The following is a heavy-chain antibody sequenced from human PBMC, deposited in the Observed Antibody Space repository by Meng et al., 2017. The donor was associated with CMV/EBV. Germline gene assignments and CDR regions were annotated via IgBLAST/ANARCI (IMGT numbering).Heavy chain of an antibody. Sequence: GESLKISCAASGFTFSSYSMNWVRQAPGKGLEWVSSISSSSSYIYYADSVKGRFTISRDNAKNSLSLQMNSLRAEDTAVYYCARDRYCSSTSCYTYYYYGMDVWGQGTTVTVSS. J-gene: IGHJ6*02. CDR2: ISSSSSYI. CDR3: ARDRYCSSTSCYTYYYYGMDV. V-gene: IGHV3-21*01. CDR1: GFTFSSYS. D-gene: IGHD2-2*02.